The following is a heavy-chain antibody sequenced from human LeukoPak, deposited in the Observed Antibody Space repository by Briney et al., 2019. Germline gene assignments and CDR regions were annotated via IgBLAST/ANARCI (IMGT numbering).Heavy chain of an antibody. J-gene: IGHJ4*02. V-gene: IGHV3-49*04. D-gene: IGHD4-11*01. CDR1: EFTFGDCA. CDR2: IRSKAFGGTT. Sequence: QPGRSLRLSCTASEFTFGDCAMTWVRQAPGKGLEWVGFIRSKAFGGTTEYAASVKGRFTISRDDSKSIAYLQMNSLKTEDTAVYYCTRAPYSNYVNLDYWGQGTLVTVSS. CDR3: TRAPYSNYVNLDY.